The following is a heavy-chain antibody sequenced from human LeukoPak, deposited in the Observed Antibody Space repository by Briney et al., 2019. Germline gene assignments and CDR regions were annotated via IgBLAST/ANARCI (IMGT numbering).Heavy chain of an antibody. CDR1: GYTFTSYY. J-gene: IGHJ4*02. D-gene: IGHD2-2*01. CDR2: INPSGGST. Sequence: ASVKVSCKPSGYTFTSYYMHWMRQAPGQGLEWMGIINPSGGSTSYAQKFQGRVTMTRDTSTSTVYMELSSLRSEDTAVYYCARDDRLTDIVVVPAPTSLDYWGQGTLVTVSS. CDR3: ARDDRLTDIVVVPAPTSLDY. V-gene: IGHV1-46*03.